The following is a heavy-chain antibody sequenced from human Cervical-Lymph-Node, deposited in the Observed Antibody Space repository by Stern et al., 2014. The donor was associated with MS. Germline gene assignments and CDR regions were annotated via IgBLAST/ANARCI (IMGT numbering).Heavy chain of an antibody. V-gene: IGHV3-21*01. CDR2: ISSSSNYI. Sequence: EVHLVESGGGLVKPGGSLRLSCAASGFTFSTYSMNWVRQAPGKGLEWVSFISSSSNYIYYADSVKGRVTISRDNAKNSLYLQMNSLRAEDTAVYYCASAPEMAPQYFDSWGQGILVTVSS. CDR3: ASAPEMAPQYFDS. D-gene: IGHD5-24*01. CDR1: GFTFSTYS. J-gene: IGHJ4*02.